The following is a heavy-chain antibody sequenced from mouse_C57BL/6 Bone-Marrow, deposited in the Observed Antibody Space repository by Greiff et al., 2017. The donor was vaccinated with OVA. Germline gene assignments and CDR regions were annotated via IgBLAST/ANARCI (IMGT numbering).Heavy chain of an antibody. CDR2: IDPSDSYT. CDR1: GYTFTSYW. Sequence: QVQLQQPGAELVMPGASVKLSCKASGYTFTSYWMHWVKQRPGQGLEWIGEIDPSDSYTNYNQKFKGKSTLTVDKSSSTAYMQLSSLTSKDAAVYYCARENDDYYTWFAYWGQGTLVTVSA. J-gene: IGHJ3*01. CDR3: ARENDDYYTWFAY. D-gene: IGHD2-3*01. V-gene: IGHV1-69*01.